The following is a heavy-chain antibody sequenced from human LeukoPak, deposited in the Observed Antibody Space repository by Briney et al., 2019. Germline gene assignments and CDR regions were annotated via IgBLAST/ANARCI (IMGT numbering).Heavy chain of an antibody. CDR1: GFAFNNYA. CDR3: AKDDSRTLDHFDY. Sequence: GGSLRLSCAASGFAFNNYAMSWVRQAPGKGLEWVSGINTSGGHTYFADSVKGRFTISRDNSKNTLYLQMNSLRAEDTAVYYCAKDDSRTLDHFDYWGQGALVTVSS. V-gene: IGHV3-23*01. D-gene: IGHD6-13*01. CDR2: INTSGGHT. J-gene: IGHJ4*02.